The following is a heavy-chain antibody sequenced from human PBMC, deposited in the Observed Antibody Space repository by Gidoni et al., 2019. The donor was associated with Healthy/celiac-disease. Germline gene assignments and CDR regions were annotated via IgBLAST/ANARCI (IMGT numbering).Heavy chain of an antibody. D-gene: IGHD5-12*01. CDR1: GFTFSSYS. J-gene: IGHJ4*02. CDR3: ARGWLQGDFDY. V-gene: IGHV3-21*01. Sequence: EVQLVESGGGLVKPGGSLRLSCAASGFTFSSYSMNWVRKSPGKGLEWVSSISSSSSYIYYADSVKCRFTISRDNAKNSLYLQMNSLRAEDTAVYYCARGWLQGDFDYWGQGTLVTVSS. CDR2: ISSSSSYI.